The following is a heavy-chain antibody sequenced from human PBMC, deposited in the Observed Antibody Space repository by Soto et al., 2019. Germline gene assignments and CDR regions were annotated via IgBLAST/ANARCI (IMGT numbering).Heavy chain of an antibody. D-gene: IGHD3-10*01. V-gene: IGHV1-69*01. J-gene: IGHJ4*02. Sequence: QVQLVQSGPEVKKPGSSVKVSCRSSGGTFRPYAISWVRQAPGQGLEWMGWLLPVFGTPAYAQRFQGRVTITADEASSTSYMELTGLRSDDTAVYYCARSESRDGYNQDYYFDYWGQGTLVAVSS. CDR3: ARSESRDGYNQDYYFDY. CDR2: LLPVFGTP. CDR1: GGTFRPYA.